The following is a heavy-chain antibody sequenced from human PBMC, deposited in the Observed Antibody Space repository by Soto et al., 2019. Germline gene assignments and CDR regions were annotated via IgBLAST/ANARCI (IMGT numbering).Heavy chain of an antibody. CDR2: INTDGSST. D-gene: IGHD3-16*01. Sequence: PGGSLRLSCAASGFTFSSYWMHWVRQAPGKGLVWVSRINTDGSSTTYADSVKGRFTISRDNAKNTLYLQMNSLRAEDTAVYYCARPSLCSVNWFDPWGQGTLVTVSS. V-gene: IGHV3-74*01. J-gene: IGHJ5*02. CDR3: ARPSLCSVNWFDP. CDR1: GFTFSSYW.